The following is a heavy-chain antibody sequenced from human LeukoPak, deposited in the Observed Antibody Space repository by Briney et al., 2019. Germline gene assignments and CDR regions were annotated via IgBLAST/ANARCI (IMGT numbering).Heavy chain of an antibody. CDR1: GFTFSSYG. CDR2: IWYDGSNK. J-gene: IGHJ4*02. Sequence: GGSLRLSCAASGFTFSSYGMHCVRQAPGKGLEWVAVIWYDGSNKYYADSVKGRFTISRDNSKNTLYLQMSSLRAEDTAVYYCARGPMLRGVISPYYFDYWGQGALVTVSS. CDR3: ARGPMLRGVISPYYFDY. V-gene: IGHV3-33*08. D-gene: IGHD3-10*01.